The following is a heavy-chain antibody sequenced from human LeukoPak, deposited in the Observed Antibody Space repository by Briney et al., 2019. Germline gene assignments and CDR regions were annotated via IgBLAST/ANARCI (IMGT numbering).Heavy chain of an antibody. J-gene: IGHJ3*02. V-gene: IGHV4-34*01. D-gene: IGHD2-2*01. CDR3: ARPLGYCSSTSCYPSDAFDI. Sequence: SETLSLTCAVYGGSLSGYYWSWIRQPPGKGLEWIGEINHSGSTNYNPSLKSRVTISVDTSKNQFSLKLSSVTAADTAVYYCARPLGYCSSTSCYPSDAFDIWGQGTMVTVSS. CDR2: INHSGST. CDR1: GGSLSGYY.